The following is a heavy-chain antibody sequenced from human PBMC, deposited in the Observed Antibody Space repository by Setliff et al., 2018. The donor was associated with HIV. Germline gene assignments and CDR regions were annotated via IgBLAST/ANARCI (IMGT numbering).Heavy chain of an antibody. V-gene: IGHV3-11*01. CDR1: YY. Sequence: YYWGWIRQPPGKGLEWVSYISSSGSTIYYADSVKGRFTISRDNAKNSLYLQMNSLRAEDTAVYYCAREVVGATERYYFDYWGQGTLVTVSS. J-gene: IGHJ4*02. CDR3: AREVVGATERYYFDY. D-gene: IGHD1-26*01. CDR2: ISSSGSTI.